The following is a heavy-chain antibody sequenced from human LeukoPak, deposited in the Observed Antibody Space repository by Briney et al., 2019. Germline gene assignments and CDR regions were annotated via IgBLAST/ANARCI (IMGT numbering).Heavy chain of an antibody. CDR2: IYSGGSP. V-gene: IGHV3-53*01. J-gene: IGHJ4*02. CDR1: GFTFSSNY. Sequence: GGSLRLSCAASGFTFSSNYMSWVRQAPGKGLEWVSVIYSGGSPYYASSLRPRFTLSPDDSPNPLFLEMNNLRADDTGTYYCVKDFCRGGNCPFPFFDSWGQGTVVTVSS. D-gene: IGHD3-3*01. CDR3: VKDFCRGGNCPFPFFDS.